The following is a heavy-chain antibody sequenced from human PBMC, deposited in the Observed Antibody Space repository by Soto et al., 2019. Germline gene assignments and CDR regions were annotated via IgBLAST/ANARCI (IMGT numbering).Heavy chain of an antibody. CDR1: GFTFSSYA. V-gene: IGHV3-30-3*01. Sequence: PGGSLRLSCAASGFTFSSYAMHWVRQAPGKGLEWVAVISYDGISKHYADSVKGRFSISRDDSKNTLYVQMNSLRAEDTAVYYCAKDGYLDTYYFDYWGQGTLVTVS. J-gene: IGHJ4*02. D-gene: IGHD3-9*01. CDR3: AKDGYLDTYYFDY. CDR2: ISYDGISK.